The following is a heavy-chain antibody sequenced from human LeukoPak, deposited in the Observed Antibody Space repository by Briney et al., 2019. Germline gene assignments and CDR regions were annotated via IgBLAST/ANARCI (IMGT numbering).Heavy chain of an antibody. D-gene: IGHD3-10*01. CDR1: GYTFTNYA. V-gene: IGHV7-4-1*02. Sequence: ASVKVSCKASGYTFTNYAMNWVRQAPGQGLEWMGWINTNTGNPTYAQGFTGRFVFSLDTSVCTAYLQISSLKTEDTAVHYCARGNYYVDYWGQGTLVTVSS. CDR2: INTNTGNP. J-gene: IGHJ4*02. CDR3: ARGNYYVDY.